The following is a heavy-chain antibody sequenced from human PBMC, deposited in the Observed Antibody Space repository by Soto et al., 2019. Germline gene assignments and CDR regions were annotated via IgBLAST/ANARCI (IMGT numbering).Heavy chain of an antibody. Sequence: PGESLKISCKGSGYSFTSYWISWVRQMPGKGLEWMGRIDPSDSYTNYSPSFQGHVTISADKSVSTAYLQWSSLKASDTAMYYCASYGSVPPGGMDVWGQGTKVTVSS. J-gene: IGHJ6*02. D-gene: IGHD3-10*01. CDR3: ASYGSVPPGGMDV. CDR1: GYSFTSYW. CDR2: IDPSDSYT. V-gene: IGHV5-10-1*01.